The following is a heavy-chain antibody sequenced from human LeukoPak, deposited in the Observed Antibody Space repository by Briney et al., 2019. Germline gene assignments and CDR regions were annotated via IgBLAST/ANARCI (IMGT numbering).Heavy chain of an antibody. CDR1: GGSISSSSYY. CDR2: IYYSGST. D-gene: IGHD3-10*01. CDR3: AWSSGGYPLLEY. J-gene: IGHJ4*02. V-gene: IGHV4-39*01. Sequence: PSETLSLTCTVSGGSISSSSYYWGWIRQPPGQGLEWIGSIYYSGSTYYNPSLKSRVTISVDTSKNQFSLKLSSVTAADTAVYYCAWSSGGYPLLEYWGQGTPVTVSS.